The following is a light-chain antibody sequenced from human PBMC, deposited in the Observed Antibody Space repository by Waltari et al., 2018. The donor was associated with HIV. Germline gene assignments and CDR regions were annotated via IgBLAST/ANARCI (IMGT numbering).Light chain of an antibody. Sequence: QLVLTQSPSASASMGASVKLTCTLSSAHSSYAIAWHQQQPEKGPRYLMKVNSDGSHRKGDGIPDRFSASSSGAERYLIISSLQSEDEADYYCQTWATGIRVFGGGTKLTVL. V-gene: IGLV4-69*01. CDR2: VNSDGSH. CDR1: SAHSSYA. CDR3: QTWATGIRV. J-gene: IGLJ3*02.